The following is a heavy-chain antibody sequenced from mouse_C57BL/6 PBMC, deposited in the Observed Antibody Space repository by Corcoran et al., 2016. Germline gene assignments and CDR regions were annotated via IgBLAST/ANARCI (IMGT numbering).Heavy chain of an antibody. CDR3: ARDYYGRSPAWFAY. CDR1: GYTFTTYG. CDR2: INTYSGVP. V-gene: IGHV9-3*01. Sequence: QIQLVQSGPELKKPGETVKISCKASGYTFTTYGMSWVKQAPGKGLKWMGWINTYSGVPTYADDFKGRFAFSLETSASTAYLQINNLKNEDTATDFCARDYYGRSPAWFAYWGQGTLVTVSA. D-gene: IGHD1-1*01. J-gene: IGHJ3*01.